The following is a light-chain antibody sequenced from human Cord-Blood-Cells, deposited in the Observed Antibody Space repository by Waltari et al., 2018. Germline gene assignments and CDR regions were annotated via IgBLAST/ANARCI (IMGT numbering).Light chain of an antibody. CDR2: GAS. CDR1: QSVSSSY. Sequence: EIVLTQSPGTLSLYPGERATLSCRASQSVSSSYLAWYQQKPGQAPRLLIYGASGRATGIPDRFSGSGSGTDFTLTISRLEPEDFAVYYCQQYGSSPRTFGGGTKVEIK. CDR3: QQYGSSPRT. J-gene: IGKJ4*01. V-gene: IGKV3-20*01.